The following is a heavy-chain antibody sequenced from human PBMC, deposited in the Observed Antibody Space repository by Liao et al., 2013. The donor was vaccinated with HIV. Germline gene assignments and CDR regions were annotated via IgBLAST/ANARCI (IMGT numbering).Heavy chain of an antibody. CDR2: IYFSGTT. D-gene: IGHD5-24*01. V-gene: IGHV4-39*07. J-gene: IGHJ6*03. CDR1: GGSISSSSYY. Sequence: QVQLQESGPGLVKPSETLSLTCTVSGGSISSSSYYWGWIRQPPGKGLEWIGIIYFSGTTYYNPSLKSRVTMSVDTSKNQFSLKLSSVTAADTAVYYCARGRKDGYNYNYYYYMDVWGKGTTVTVSS. CDR3: ARGRKDGYNYNYYYYMDV.